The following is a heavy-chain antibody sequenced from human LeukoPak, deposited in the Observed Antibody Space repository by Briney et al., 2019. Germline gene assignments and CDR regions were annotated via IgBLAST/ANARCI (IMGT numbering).Heavy chain of an antibody. J-gene: IGHJ4*02. CDR3: AKADGSYKTLIDY. D-gene: IGHD3-10*01. V-gene: IGHV3-23*01. CDR1: GFTFRICA. Sequence: GGSLRLSCAASGFTFRICAMNWVRQAPGKGLEWVSGISGSGGSTYYADSVKGRFTISRDSSKNTVYLQMNSLRAEDTAVYYCAKADGSYKTLIDYWGQGTLVTVSS. CDR2: ISGSGGST.